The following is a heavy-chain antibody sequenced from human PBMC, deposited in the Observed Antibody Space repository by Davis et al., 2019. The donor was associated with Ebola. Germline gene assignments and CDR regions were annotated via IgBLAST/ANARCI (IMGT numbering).Heavy chain of an antibody. Sequence: SDTLSFTCPVPGGPIRGSYWSWIWQSPGKGLEWIGYMYYSGSTNYNPSLKSRVTISVDTSKNQFSLKMSSVTAADTAVYYCARGDWVSSSWQLDSWGQGTVVTVSS. J-gene: IGHJ4*02. V-gene: IGHV4-59*01. CDR1: GGPIRGSY. D-gene: IGHD6-13*01. CDR2: MYYSGST. CDR3: ARGDWVSSSWQLDS.